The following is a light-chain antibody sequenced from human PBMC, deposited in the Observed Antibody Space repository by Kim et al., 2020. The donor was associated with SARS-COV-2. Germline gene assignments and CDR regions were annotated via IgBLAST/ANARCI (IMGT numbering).Light chain of an antibody. V-gene: IGLV10-54*01. CDR2: RNN. CDR1: SNNCVNQG. CDR3: SAWDSSLSAWV. J-gene: IGLJ3*02. Sequence: RQTPTLACPGNSNNCVNQGAAWLQQHQGHPPKLLSYRNNNRPSGISERLSASRSGNTASLTITGLQPEDEADYYCSAWDSSLSAWVFGGGTKLTVL.